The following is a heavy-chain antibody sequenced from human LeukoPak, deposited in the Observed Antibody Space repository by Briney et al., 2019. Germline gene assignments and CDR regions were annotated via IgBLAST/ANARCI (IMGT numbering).Heavy chain of an antibody. Sequence: SVKVSCKASGGTFSSYAISWVRQAPGQGLEWMGGIIPIFGTANYAQKFQGRVTITADESTSTAYMELSSLRSEDTAVYYCARDQGHYDSSGYYSGAQPVFDYWGQGTLVTVSS. J-gene: IGHJ4*02. V-gene: IGHV1-69*13. CDR2: IIPIFGTA. D-gene: IGHD3-22*01. CDR1: GGTFSSYA. CDR3: ARDQGHYDSSGYYSGAQPVFDY.